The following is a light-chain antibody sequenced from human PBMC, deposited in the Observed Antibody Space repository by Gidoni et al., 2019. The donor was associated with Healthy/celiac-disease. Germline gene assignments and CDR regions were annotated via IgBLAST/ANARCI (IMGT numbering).Light chain of an antibody. CDR2: AAS. CDR3: LQDYNCPRT. V-gene: IGKV1-6*01. Sequence: ALQMTQSPSPLSASVGDKVTITRRASQGIRNSLGWYQQKPGKAPKLLIYAASSLQSGVPSRFSGSGSGTDFTLTISSLQPEDFATYYCLQDYNCPRTFGQGTKVEIK. CDR1: QGIRNS. J-gene: IGKJ1*01.